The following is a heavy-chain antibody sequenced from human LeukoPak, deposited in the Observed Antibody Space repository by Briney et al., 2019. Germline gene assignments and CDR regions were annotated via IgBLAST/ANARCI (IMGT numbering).Heavy chain of an antibody. J-gene: IGHJ4*02. Sequence: SETLSLTCTVSGGSISSYYWSWIRQPPGKGLEWIGYIYYSGSTNYNPSLKSRVTISVDTSKNQLSLKLSSVTAADTAVYYCARAPLGSGSYLFFDYWGQGTLVTVSS. CDR3: ARAPLGSGSYLFFDY. CDR1: GGSISSYY. CDR2: IYYSGST. D-gene: IGHD3-10*01. V-gene: IGHV4-59*01.